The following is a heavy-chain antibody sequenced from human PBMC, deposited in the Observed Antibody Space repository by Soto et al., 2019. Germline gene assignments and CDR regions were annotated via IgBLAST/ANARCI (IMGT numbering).Heavy chain of an antibody. Sequence: PSVKVSCKASGYTFTCYYMHWVRQAPGQGLEWMGWINPNSGGTNYAQKFQGWVTMTRDTSISTAYMELSRLRSDDTAVYYCARVKAPTSIAASYYYYGMDVWGQGTTVTVSS. D-gene: IGHD6-6*01. CDR1: GYTFTCYY. V-gene: IGHV1-2*04. CDR3: ARVKAPTSIAASYYYYGMDV. J-gene: IGHJ6*02. CDR2: INPNSGGT.